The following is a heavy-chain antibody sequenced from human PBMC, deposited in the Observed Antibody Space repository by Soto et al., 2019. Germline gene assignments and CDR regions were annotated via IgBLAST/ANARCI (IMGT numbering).Heavy chain of an antibody. J-gene: IGHJ4*02. CDR2: IKQDGSEK. V-gene: IGHV3-7*03. D-gene: IGHD3-16*02. Sequence: PGGSLRLSCAASGFTFSSYWMSWVRQAPGKGLEWVANIKQDGSEKYYVDSVKGRFTITRDNIKNFLFLQMNGLRADDTASYYCARDGLLFSGPYRPSRFDYWGLGTLVTVSS. CDR1: GFTFSSYW. CDR3: ARDGLLFSGPYRPSRFDY.